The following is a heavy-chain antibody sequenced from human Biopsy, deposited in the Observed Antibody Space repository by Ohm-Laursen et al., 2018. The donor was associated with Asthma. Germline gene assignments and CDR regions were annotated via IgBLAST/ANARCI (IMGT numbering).Heavy chain of an antibody. CDR3: ARDVVATMIGYYYYGMDV. D-gene: IGHD5-12*01. Sequence: SLRLSCTASGFTFSSYGMHWVRQAPGKGLEWVAVIWYDGGNKYYADSVKGRFIISRDNSKNTLYLQMNSLRAEDTAVYYCARDVVATMIGYYYYGMDVWGQGTTVTVSS. J-gene: IGHJ6*02. CDR1: GFTFSSYG. V-gene: IGHV3-33*01. CDR2: IWYDGGNK.